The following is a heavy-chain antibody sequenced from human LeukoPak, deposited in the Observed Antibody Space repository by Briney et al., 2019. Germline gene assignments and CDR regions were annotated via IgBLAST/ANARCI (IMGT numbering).Heavy chain of an antibody. J-gene: IGHJ4*02. CDR3: VRSRGYFDC. Sequence: PGGSLRLSCAASGFTFSSYEMNWVRQAPGKGLEWVSYISSRGSTIYYADSGKGRFTISRDSAKNTLYLQMNSLRADDTAVYYCVRSRGYFDCWGQGTLVTVSS. CDR1: GFTFSSYE. V-gene: IGHV3-48*03. CDR2: ISSRGSTI.